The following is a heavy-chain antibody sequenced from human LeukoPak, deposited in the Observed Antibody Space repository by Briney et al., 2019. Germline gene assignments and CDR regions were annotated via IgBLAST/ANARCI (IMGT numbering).Heavy chain of an antibody. D-gene: IGHD2-2*01. CDR1: GFTFSSYA. J-gene: IGHJ4*02. Sequence: GRSLRLSYAASGFTFSSYAMHWVRQAPGKGLEWVAVISYDGSNKYYADSVKGRFTISRDNSKNTLYLQMNSLRAEDTAVYYCARADLGYCSSTSCYPDYWGQGTLVTVSS. V-gene: IGHV3-30-3*01. CDR2: ISYDGSNK. CDR3: ARADLGYCSSTSCYPDY.